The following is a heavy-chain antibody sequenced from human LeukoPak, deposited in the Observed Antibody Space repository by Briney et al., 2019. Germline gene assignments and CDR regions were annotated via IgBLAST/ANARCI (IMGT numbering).Heavy chain of an antibody. J-gene: IGHJ2*01. V-gene: IGHV4-34*01. Sequence: SETLSLTCAVYGGSFSGYYWSWVRQPPGKGLEWIGEISHSGSTNYNPSLKSRVTISVDTSKNQFSLKLSSVTAADTAVYYCARVSYWYFDLWGRGTLVTVSS. CDR2: ISHSGST. CDR3: ARVSYWYFDL. CDR1: GGSFSGYY.